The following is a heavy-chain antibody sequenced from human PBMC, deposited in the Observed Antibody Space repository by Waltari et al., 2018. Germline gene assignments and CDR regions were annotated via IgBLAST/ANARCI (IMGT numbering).Heavy chain of an antibody. CDR1: GFTFSSYW. J-gene: IGHJ4*02. CDR3: ARGRTGLTQIVED. V-gene: IGHV3-74*01. CDR2: INSDGIST. D-gene: IGHD1-26*01. Sequence: EVQLVESGGGLVQPGGSLRLSCAASGFTFSSYWMHWVRQPPGQVLRWVSRINSDGISTNYADSVNGRFTVSRDNAKNTLYLQMNSLRAEDTAVYYCARGRTGLTQIVEDWGQGTLVTVSS.